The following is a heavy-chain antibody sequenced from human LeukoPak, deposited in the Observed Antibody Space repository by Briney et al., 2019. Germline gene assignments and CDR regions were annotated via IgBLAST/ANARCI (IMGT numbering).Heavy chain of an antibody. D-gene: IGHD3-10*01. Sequence: GGSLRLSCAASGFTFSSYSMNWVRQAPGKGLEWVSYIGSSSSTVYYADSVKGRFTISRDNAKNSLYLQMNSLRDEDTAVYYCVRGVIIRLRHFDYWGQGTLVTVSS. CDR3: VRGVIIRLRHFDY. J-gene: IGHJ4*02. CDR1: GFTFSSYS. CDR2: IGSSSSTV. V-gene: IGHV3-48*02.